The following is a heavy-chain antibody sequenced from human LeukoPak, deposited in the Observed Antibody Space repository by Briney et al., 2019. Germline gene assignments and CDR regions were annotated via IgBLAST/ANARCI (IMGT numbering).Heavy chain of an antibody. CDR3: AKGGRGGVVVPAALDY. D-gene: IGHD2-2*01. CDR2: ISGSGGST. J-gene: IGHJ4*02. CDR1: GFTFSSYA. Sequence: GGSLRLSCAASGFTFSSYAMSWVRQAPGKGLEWVSAISGSGGSTYYADSVKGRFTISRDNSKNTLYLQMNSLRAEDTAVYYCAKGGRGGVVVPAALDYWGQGTLVTVSS. V-gene: IGHV3-23*01.